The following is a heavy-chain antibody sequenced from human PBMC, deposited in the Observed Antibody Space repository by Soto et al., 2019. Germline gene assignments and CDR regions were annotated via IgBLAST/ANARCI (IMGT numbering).Heavy chain of an antibody. Sequence: QLQLQESGPGLVKPSETLSLTCTVSGGSISSSSYYWGWIRQPPGKGLEWIGSIYYSGSTYYNPSLKSRVTISVDTSKNQFSLKLSSVTAADTAVYYCARHAISFQWLVELRGWFDPWGQGTLVTVSS. J-gene: IGHJ5*02. V-gene: IGHV4-39*01. D-gene: IGHD6-19*01. CDR1: GGSISSSSYY. CDR3: ARHAISFQWLVELRGWFDP. CDR2: IYYSGST.